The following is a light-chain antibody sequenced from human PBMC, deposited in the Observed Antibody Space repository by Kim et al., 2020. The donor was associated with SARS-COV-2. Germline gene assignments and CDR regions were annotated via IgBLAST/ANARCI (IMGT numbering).Light chain of an antibody. CDR1: QSLLYSDGKTY. V-gene: IGKV2-29*02. CDR3: MQGTHLRT. Sequence: QPASISCKSSQSLLYSDGKTYLNWYLQKPGQSPQLLIYEVDSRFAGVPDRFSGSGSGTDFTLKISRVEAEDVGVYYCMQGTHLRTFGQGTKVDIK. J-gene: IGKJ1*01. CDR2: EVD.